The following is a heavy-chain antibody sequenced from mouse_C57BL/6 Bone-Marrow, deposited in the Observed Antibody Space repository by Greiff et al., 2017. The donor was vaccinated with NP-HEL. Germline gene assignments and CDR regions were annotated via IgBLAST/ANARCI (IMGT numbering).Heavy chain of an antibody. J-gene: IGHJ3*01. CDR3: ARGGLRLFFAY. V-gene: IGHV3-6*01. D-gene: IGHD2-4*01. CDR2: ISYDGSN. CDR1: GYSITSGYY. Sequence: EESGPGLVKPSQSLSLTCSVTGYSITSGYYWNWIRQFPGNKLEWMGYISYDGSNNYNPSLKNRISITRDTSKNQFFLKLNSVTTEDTATYYCARGGLRLFFAYWGQGTLVTVSA.